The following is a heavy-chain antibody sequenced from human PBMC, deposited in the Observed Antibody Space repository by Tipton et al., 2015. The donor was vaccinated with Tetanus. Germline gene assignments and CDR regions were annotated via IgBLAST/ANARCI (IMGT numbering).Heavy chain of an antibody. CDR1: GGSFTDYS. V-gene: IGHV4-34*01. D-gene: IGHD3-22*01. CDR3: ARGPRTRIYDSSGYSFRYFYGMDV. CDR2: VNQAGKS. J-gene: IGHJ6*02. Sequence: TLSLTCAVYGGSFTDYSWSWIRQSAGKGLEWIGEVNQAGKSDYSPSLKGRVTMSLDTSKSHLSLNLTSVTAADTAVYYCARGPRTRIYDSSGYSFRYFYGMDVWGLGATVTVSS.